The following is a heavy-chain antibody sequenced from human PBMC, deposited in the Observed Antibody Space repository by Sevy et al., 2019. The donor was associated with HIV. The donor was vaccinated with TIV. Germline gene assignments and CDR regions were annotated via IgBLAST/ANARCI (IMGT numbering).Heavy chain of an antibody. CDR2: ISYDGSNK. D-gene: IGHD1-20*01. Sequence: GGSLRLSCAASGFTFSSYAMHWVRQAPGKGLEWVAVISYDGSNKYYADSVKGRFTISRDNSKNTLYLQMNSLRAEDMAVYYCARDELITGTTRRENYFDYWGQGTLVTVSS. CDR3: ARDELITGTTRRENYFDY. V-gene: IGHV3-30-3*01. CDR1: GFTFSSYA. J-gene: IGHJ4*02.